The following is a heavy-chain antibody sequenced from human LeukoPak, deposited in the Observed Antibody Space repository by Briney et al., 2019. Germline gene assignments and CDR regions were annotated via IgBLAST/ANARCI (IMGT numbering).Heavy chain of an antibody. Sequence: SVTVSCKASGGIFSSYAISWERQAPGQGLEWMGRIIPILGIANYAQKFQGRVTITADKSTSTAYMDLSSLRSEDTAVYYCAREDINYYDSSGYYFDYWGQGTLVTVSS. CDR1: GGIFSSYA. D-gene: IGHD3-22*01. J-gene: IGHJ4*02. CDR2: IIPILGIA. CDR3: AREDINYYDSSGYYFDY. V-gene: IGHV1-69*04.